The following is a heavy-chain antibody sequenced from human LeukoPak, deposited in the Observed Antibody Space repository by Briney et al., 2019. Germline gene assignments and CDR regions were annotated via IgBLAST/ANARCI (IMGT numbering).Heavy chain of an antibody. CDR2: IYYSGST. Sequence: PSETLSLTCTVSGGSISSGDYYWSWIRQPPGKGLEWVGYIYYSGSTYYNPSLKSRVTISVDTSKNQFSLKLSSVTAADTAVYYCAREPDGYYYGMDVWGQGITVTVSS. CDR3: AREPDGYYYGMDV. V-gene: IGHV4-30-4*01. CDR1: GGSISSGDYY. D-gene: IGHD5-24*01. J-gene: IGHJ6*02.